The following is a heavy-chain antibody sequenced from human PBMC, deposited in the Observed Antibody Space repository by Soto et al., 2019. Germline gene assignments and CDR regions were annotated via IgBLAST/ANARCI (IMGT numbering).Heavy chain of an antibody. CDR2: IYYSGST. D-gene: IGHD6-19*01. J-gene: IGHJ5*02. Sequence: PSETLSLTCTVSGGSISRYYWSWVRQPPGKGLEWIGYIYYSGSTNYNPSLKSRVTISVDTPKNQFSLKLSSVTAADTAVYYCARDRGAVAGTFGWFDPWGQGTLVTVSS. CDR3: ARDRGAVAGTFGWFDP. CDR1: GGSISRYY. V-gene: IGHV4-59*01.